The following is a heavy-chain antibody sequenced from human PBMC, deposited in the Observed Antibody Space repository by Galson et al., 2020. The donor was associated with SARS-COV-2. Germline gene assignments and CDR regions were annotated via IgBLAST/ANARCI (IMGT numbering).Heavy chain of an antibody. CDR3: AKEMGNIVVVPAGGDY. Sequence: GGSLRLSCAASGFTFSSYGMHWVRQAPGKGLEWVAVISYDGSNKYYADSVKGRFTISRDNSKNTLYLQMNSLRAEDTAVYYCAKEMGNIVVVPAGGDYWGQGTLVTVSA. CDR1: GFTFSSYG. D-gene: IGHD2-2*01. V-gene: IGHV3-30*18. J-gene: IGHJ4*02. CDR2: ISYDGSNK.